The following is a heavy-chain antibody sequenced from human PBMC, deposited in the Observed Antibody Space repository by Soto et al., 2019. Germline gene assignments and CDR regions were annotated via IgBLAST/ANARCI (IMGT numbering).Heavy chain of an antibody. J-gene: IGHJ4*02. V-gene: IGHV3-72*01. CDR1: GFTFSDHY. CDR2: TRNKANSYTT. CDR3: TRSDSSGYLGY. Sequence: EVQLVESGGGLVQPGGSLRLSCAASGFTFSDHYMDWVRQAPGKGLEWVARTRNKANSYTTEYAASVKGRFTISRDDSKNSLYLQMDSLKTEDTAVYYCTRSDSSGYLGYWGQGTLVTVSS. D-gene: IGHD3-22*01.